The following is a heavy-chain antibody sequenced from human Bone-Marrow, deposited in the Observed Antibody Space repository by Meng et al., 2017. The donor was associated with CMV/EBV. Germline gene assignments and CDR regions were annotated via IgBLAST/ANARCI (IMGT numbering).Heavy chain of an antibody. Sequence: GGSLRLSCAASGFTFSSYEMNWVRQAPGKGLEWVSYISSSGSTIYYADSVKGRFTISRDNAKNSLYLQMNSLRAEDTAVYYCARYSGTVTRGDWGQGTLVTVSS. CDR3: ARYSGTVTRGD. J-gene: IGHJ4*02. CDR2: ISSSGSTI. CDR1: GFTFSSYE. V-gene: IGHV3-48*03. D-gene: IGHD4-17*01.